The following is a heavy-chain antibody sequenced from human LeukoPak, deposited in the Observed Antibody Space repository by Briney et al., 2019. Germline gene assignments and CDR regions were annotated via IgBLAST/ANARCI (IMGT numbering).Heavy chain of an antibody. CDR1: GFTFSSYA. J-gene: IGHJ2*01. V-gene: IGHV3-13*01. CDR3: ARNVIAAAGTDWYFDL. CDR2: IGNAGDT. Sequence: GGSLRLSCAASGFTFSSYAMHWVRQATGKGLEWVAAIGNAGDTYYPGSVKGGFTIYRENAKNSLYLQMNSLRAGDTAVYYCARNVIAAAGTDWYFDLWGRGTLVTVSS. D-gene: IGHD6-13*01.